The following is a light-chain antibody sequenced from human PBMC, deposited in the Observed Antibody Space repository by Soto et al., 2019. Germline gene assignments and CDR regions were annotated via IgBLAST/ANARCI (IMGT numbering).Light chain of an antibody. J-gene: IGLJ2*01. CDR2: EVR. V-gene: IGLV2-14*01. Sequence: QSALTQPASVSGSPGQSITISCAGTMRDVGAYNLVSWYQQHPGRAPQLIIYEVRNRPSGVSNRFSGSKSGNTASLTISELQAEDEADYYCSSYTSRSTPVFGGGTKLTVL. CDR1: MRDVGAYNL. CDR3: SSYTSRSTPV.